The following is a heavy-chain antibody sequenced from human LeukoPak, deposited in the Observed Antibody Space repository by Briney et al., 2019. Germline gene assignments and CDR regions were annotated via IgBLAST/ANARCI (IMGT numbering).Heavy chain of an antibody. Sequence: SQTLSLTCTVSGGSINNGGYYWSWIRQHPGKGLEWIGYIYYSGSSYYNPSLKSRVTISVDTSKNQFSLKLSSVTAADTAVYYCARHSWTSGVDYWGQGTLVTVSS. J-gene: IGHJ4*02. V-gene: IGHV4-30-4*01. CDR2: IYYSGSS. D-gene: IGHD3-3*02. CDR3: ARHSWTSGVDY. CDR1: GGSINNGGYY.